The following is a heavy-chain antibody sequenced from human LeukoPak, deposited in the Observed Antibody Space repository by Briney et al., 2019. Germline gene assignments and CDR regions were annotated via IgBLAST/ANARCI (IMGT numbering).Heavy chain of an antibody. CDR1: GGTLSTSA. J-gene: IGHJ4*02. V-gene: IGHV1-69*05. Sequence: GASVKVSCKASGGTLSTSAISWVRQAPGPGLEWMGGIIPIFGTPNYSHNFHGRVTVTTDASTNTAYMELSSLRSEDTAVYYCARARGYSYSSPFDYWGQGTLVTVSS. CDR2: IIPIFGTP. CDR3: ARARGYSYSSPFDY. D-gene: IGHD5-18*01.